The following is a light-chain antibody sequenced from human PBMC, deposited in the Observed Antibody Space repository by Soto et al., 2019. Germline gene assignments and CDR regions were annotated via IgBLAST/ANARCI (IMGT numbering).Light chain of an antibody. Sequence: DIQMPQSPSSLSTSVGDIVPITCRASPNLARYLHCYQERPGEAPKLLIYGASGLHSGVPSRVTGSGSGTSFTLTISSLQPEDSATYYCQQSYSTPHTFGGGTKVEI. CDR2: GAS. CDR3: QQSYSTPHT. J-gene: IGKJ4*01. V-gene: IGKV1-39*01. CDR1: PNLARY.